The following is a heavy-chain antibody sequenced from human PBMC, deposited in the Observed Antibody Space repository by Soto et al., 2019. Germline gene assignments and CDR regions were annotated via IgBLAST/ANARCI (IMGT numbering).Heavy chain of an antibody. Sequence: QLQLQESGSGLVKPSQTLSLTYAVSGGSISSGGYSWHWIRQPPGKGLEWIGYMYHSGSTYYNPSLNYRVTISIDRSKNQFSLKLSSVTAADTAMYYCAGVPDYWGQGILVTVSS. CDR2: MYHSGST. J-gene: IGHJ4*02. D-gene: IGHD2-2*01. CDR3: AGVPDY. CDR1: GGSISSGGYS. V-gene: IGHV4-30-2*01.